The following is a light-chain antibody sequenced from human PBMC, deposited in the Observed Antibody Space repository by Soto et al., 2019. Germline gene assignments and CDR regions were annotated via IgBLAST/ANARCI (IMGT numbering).Light chain of an antibody. J-gene: IGKJ4*01. CDR1: QDISNY. Sequence: DIQMTQSPSSLSASVGERVTITCQASQDISNYLNWYQQKPGKAPKLLIYDASNLETGVPSRFSGSGAGTDFTYTSSSLQPEDIVTYCCQQYDKLRTFGRGTKVEIK. CDR2: DAS. CDR3: QQYDKLRT. V-gene: IGKV1-33*01.